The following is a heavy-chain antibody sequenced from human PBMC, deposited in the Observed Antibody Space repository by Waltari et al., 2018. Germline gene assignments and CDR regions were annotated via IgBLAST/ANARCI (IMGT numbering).Heavy chain of an antibody. CDR1: GFTFSSYG. V-gene: IGHV3-33*01. Sequence: QVQLVESGGGVVQPGRSLRLSCAASGFTFSSYGMHWVRQAQGKGLGWVAVIWYDGSNKYYADSVKGRFTISRDNSKNTLYLQMNSLRAEDTTVYYCARGQWLDQVDYWGQGTLVTVSS. D-gene: IGHD6-19*01. CDR3: ARGQWLDQVDY. J-gene: IGHJ4*02. CDR2: IWYDGSNK.